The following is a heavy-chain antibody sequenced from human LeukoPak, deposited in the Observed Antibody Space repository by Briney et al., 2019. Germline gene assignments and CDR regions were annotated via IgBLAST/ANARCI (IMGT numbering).Heavy chain of an antibody. D-gene: IGHD5-18*01. CDR3: ARGLGYSYGYGIDY. Sequence: GGSLRLSCAASGFIFSSYAMHWVRQAPGKGLEWVAIIWFDGSNKYHADSVKGRFTISRDNSKNAPYLQMNSLRAEDTALYYCARGLGYSYGYGIDYWGQGTLVTVSS. J-gene: IGHJ4*02. V-gene: IGHV3-33*01. CDR2: IWFDGSNK. CDR1: GFIFSSYA.